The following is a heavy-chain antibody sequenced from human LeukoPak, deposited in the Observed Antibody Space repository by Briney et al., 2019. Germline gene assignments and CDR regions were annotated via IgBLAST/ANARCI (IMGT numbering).Heavy chain of an antibody. D-gene: IGHD3-22*01. CDR3: ARRYYDSSGYYYFDY. CDR2: SFHSGST. CDR1: GGSISSYY. Sequence: PSEILSLTCIVSGGSISSYYWSWIRQPPGKGLEWIGYSFHSGSTNYNPSLKSRVTISVDTSKNQFSLKLSSVTAADTAVYYCARRYYDSSGYYYFDYWGQGTLVTVSS. J-gene: IGHJ4*02. V-gene: IGHV4-59*01.